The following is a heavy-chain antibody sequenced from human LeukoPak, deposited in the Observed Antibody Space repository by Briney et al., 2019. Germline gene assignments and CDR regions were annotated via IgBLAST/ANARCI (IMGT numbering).Heavy chain of an antibody. V-gene: IGHV3-48*01. Sequence: PGGSLRLSCAASGFTFSSYSMNWVRQAPGKGLEWVSYISSSSSTINYADSVKGRFTISRDNAKNSLYLQMNSLRAEDTAVYYCARGRELLWFGELYYYYMDVWGKGTTVTVSS. D-gene: IGHD3-10*01. CDR3: ARGRELLWFGELYYYYMDV. CDR1: GFTFSSYS. CDR2: ISSSSSTI. J-gene: IGHJ6*03.